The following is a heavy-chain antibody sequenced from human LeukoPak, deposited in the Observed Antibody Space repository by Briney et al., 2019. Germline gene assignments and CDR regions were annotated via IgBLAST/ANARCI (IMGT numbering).Heavy chain of an antibody. D-gene: IGHD5-12*01. CDR1: GFPFSGYW. V-gene: IGHV3-74*01. J-gene: IGHJ5*02. CDR2: IDDDGAGT. CDR3: ARSASGYDA. Sequence: GGYLRLSCAASGFPFSGYWMHWVRQAPGKGLVWVSRIDDDGAGTTYADSVKGRFTISRDNAKNTLYLQMNSLRVEDTAVYYCARSASGYDAWGQGTLVTVSS.